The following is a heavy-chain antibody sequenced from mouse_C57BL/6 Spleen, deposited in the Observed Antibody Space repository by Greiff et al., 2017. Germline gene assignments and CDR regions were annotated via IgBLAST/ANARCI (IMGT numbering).Heavy chain of an antibody. D-gene: IGHD1-1*01. CDR2: IHPNSGST. Sequence: QVQLQQPGAELVKPGASVTLSCKASGYTFTSYWMHWVKQRPGQGLEWIGMIHPNSGSTNYNEKFKSKATLTVDKSSSTAYMQLSSLTSEDSAVYYCARSTTVVDPYYAMDYWGQGTSVTVSS. V-gene: IGHV1-64*01. CDR1: GYTFTSYW. J-gene: IGHJ4*01. CDR3: ARSTTVVDPYYAMDY.